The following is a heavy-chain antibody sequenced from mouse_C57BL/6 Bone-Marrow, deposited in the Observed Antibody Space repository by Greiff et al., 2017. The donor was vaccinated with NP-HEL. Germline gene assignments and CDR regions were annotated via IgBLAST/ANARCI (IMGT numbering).Heavy chain of an antibody. CDR1: GYTFTSYW. J-gene: IGHJ2*01. CDR3: ARREEYYYGSSY. CDR2: IDPSDSYT. Sequence: QVQLQQPGAELVRPGTSVKLSCKASGYTFTSYWMHWVKQRPGQGLEWIGVIDPSDSYTNYNQKFKGKATLTVDTSSSTAYMQLSSLTSEDSAVYYCARREEYYYGSSYWGQGTTVTVSS. D-gene: IGHD1-1*01. V-gene: IGHV1-59*01.